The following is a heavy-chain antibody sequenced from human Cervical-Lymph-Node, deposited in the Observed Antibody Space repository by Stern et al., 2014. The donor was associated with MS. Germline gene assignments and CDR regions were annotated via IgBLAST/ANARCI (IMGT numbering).Heavy chain of an antibody. CDR2: ISASGGST. CDR1: GFSFSNYA. CDR3: ASRTRYYGMDV. D-gene: IGHD1-14*01. V-gene: IGHV3-23*04. J-gene: IGHJ6*02. Sequence: EVQLVQSGGGLVQPGGSLRLACAASGFSFSNYAMTWVRQAPGKGLEWVSGISASGGSTYHADYVKGRFTIFRDNSKNTVYLRMNGLRGEDTAVYYCASRTRYYGMDVWGQGTTVTVSS.